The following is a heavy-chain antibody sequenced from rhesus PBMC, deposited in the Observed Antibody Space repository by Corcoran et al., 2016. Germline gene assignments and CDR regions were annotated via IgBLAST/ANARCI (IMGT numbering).Heavy chain of an antibody. J-gene: IGHJ4*01. CDR2: IYGSRSST. V-gene: IGHV4-169*02. D-gene: IGHD2-2*01. CDR3: ARDPDIVLDI. CDR1: GGSTSSSY. Sequence: QLQLQESGPGLVKPSETLSVTCAVSGGSTSSSYWSWIRQAPGKGLEWIGYIYGSRSSTNYNPALKSRVTLSVDTSKNLLSLKLSSVPTADTAVYYCARDPDIVLDIWGQGVLVTVSS.